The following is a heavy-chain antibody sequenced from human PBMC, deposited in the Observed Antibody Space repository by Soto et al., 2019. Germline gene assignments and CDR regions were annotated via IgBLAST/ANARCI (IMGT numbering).Heavy chain of an antibody. J-gene: IGHJ6*02. CDR3: AKSWRGESYYYYYAMDV. V-gene: IGHV1-69*06. D-gene: IGHD3-10*01. Sequence: QVQVVQSGAEVKRPGSSVNVSCKASGGYFNNPQTLNSYPISWVRQAPGQGLEWMGGIIPLFGTTNYAQRFHGRVTITADKSPSTTYLELKNVTSDDTAVYYCAKSWRGESYYYYYAMDVWGQGNTVTVSS. CDR2: IIPLFGTT. CDR1: GGYFNNPQTLNSYP.